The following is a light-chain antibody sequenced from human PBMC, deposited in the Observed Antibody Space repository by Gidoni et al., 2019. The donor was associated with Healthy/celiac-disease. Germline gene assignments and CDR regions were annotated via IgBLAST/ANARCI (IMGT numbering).Light chain of an antibody. Sequence: DIVMTQSPDSPAVSLGERATINCKSSQSVLYSSNNKNYLAWYQQKPGQPPKLLIYWASTRESGVPDRFSGSGSGTDFTLTISSLQAEDVAVYYCQQYYSTPPYTFGQGTKLEIK. CDR1: QSVLYSSNNKNY. CDR2: WAS. CDR3: QQYYSTPPYT. V-gene: IGKV4-1*01. J-gene: IGKJ2*01.